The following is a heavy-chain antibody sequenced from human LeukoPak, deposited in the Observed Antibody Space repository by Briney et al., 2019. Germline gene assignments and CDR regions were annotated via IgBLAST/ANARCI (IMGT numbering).Heavy chain of an antibody. CDR1: GGSISSSSYY. J-gene: IGHJ4*02. CDR3: ARGGYSGYVRY. CDR2: IYYSGST. V-gene: IGHV4-39*07. Sequence: TSETLSLTCTVSGGSISSSSYYWGWIRQPPGKGLEWIGSIYYSGSTYYNPSLKSRVTISVDTSKNQFSLKLSSVTAADTAVYYCARGGYSGYVRYWGQGTLVTVSS. D-gene: IGHD5-12*01.